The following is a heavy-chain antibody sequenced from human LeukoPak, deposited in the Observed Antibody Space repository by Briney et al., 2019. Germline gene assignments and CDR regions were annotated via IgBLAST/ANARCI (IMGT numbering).Heavy chain of an antibody. Sequence: PGGSLRLSCAVSGFTFSSYTMNWVRQAPGKGLEWVSSISTSSNYKYYAGSVKGRFTISRDNAKNSLYLQMNSLRAEDTAVYYCAKDPYSSAWFSRDWFDPWGQGTLVTVSS. CDR1: GFTFSSYT. CDR2: ISTSSNYK. D-gene: IGHD6-13*01. CDR3: AKDPYSSAWFSRDWFDP. J-gene: IGHJ5*02. V-gene: IGHV3-21*04.